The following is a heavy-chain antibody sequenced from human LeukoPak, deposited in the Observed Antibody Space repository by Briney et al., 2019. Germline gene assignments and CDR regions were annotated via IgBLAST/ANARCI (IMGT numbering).Heavy chain of an antibody. Sequence: GESLKISCKGSGYSFTSSWIGWVRQMPGKGLEWMGIIYPGDSDTRYRPSFQGQVTISADKSISTAYLQWSSLNTSDTAMYYCARYTDHYYLDYWGQGTLVTVSS. CDR2: IYPGDSDT. D-gene: IGHD1-1*01. CDR3: ARYTDHYYLDY. J-gene: IGHJ4*02. V-gene: IGHV5-51*01. CDR1: GYSFTSSW.